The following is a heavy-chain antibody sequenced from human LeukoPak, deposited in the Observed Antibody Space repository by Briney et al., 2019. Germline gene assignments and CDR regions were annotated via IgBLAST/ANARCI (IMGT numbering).Heavy chain of an antibody. J-gene: IGHJ4*02. D-gene: IGHD3-22*01. Sequence: SETLSLTCTVSGGSISSFYWSWIRQPPGKGLEWIGRIYTSGGTVYNPSLKSRVTMSVDTSKNQFSLKLSSVTAADTAVYYCARGVFYYDTSGRGYYFDYWGQGTLVTVSS. CDR2: IYTSGGT. V-gene: IGHV4-4*07. CDR3: ARGVFYYDTSGRGYYFDY. CDR1: GGSISSFY.